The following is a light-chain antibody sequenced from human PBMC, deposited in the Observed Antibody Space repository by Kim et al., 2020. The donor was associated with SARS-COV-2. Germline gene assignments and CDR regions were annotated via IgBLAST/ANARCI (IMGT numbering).Light chain of an antibody. CDR2: GAY. Sequence: LSPGERATLSCRASQSVSSSYLGWYQQRPGQAPRLLIYGAYYRATGIPDRFSGSGSGTDFTLTISRLEPEDFAVYYCQQYGNSPYTFGQGTKLE. CDR3: QQYGNSPYT. CDR1: QSVSSSY. J-gene: IGKJ2*01. V-gene: IGKV3-20*01.